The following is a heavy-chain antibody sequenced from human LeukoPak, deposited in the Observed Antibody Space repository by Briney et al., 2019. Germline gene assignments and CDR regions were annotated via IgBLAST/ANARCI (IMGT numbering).Heavy chain of an antibody. CDR2: IYISGGT. D-gene: IGHD1-26*01. J-gene: IGHJ4*02. CDR1: GGSISSASYY. Sequence: ASETLSLTCTVSGGSISSASYYWSWIRQPAGKGLEWIGRIYISGGTNYNPSLKSRVTISVDTSKNQFSLKLSSVTAADTAVYYCASLIVGATAELRYFDYWGQGTLVTVSS. V-gene: IGHV4-61*02. CDR3: ASLIVGATAELRYFDY.